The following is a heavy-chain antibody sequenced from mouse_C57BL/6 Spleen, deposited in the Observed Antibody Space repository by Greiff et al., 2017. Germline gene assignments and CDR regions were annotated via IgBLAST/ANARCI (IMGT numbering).Heavy chain of an antibody. CDR3: ARWGDGYYYWYFDV. CDR2: INPGSGGT. Sequence: QVQLQQSGAELVRPGTSVKVSCKASGYAFTNYLIEWVKQRPGQGLEWIGVINPGSGGTNYNEKFQGKATLTADKSSSTAYMQLSSLTSEDSAVYFCARWGDGYYYWYFDVWGTGTTVTVSS. CDR1: GYAFTNYL. V-gene: IGHV1-54*01. D-gene: IGHD2-3*01. J-gene: IGHJ1*03.